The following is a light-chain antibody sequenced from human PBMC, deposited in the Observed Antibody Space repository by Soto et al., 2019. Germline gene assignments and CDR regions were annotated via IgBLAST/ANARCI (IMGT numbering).Light chain of an antibody. CDR2: EAS. J-gene: IGKJ1*01. Sequence: AIRMTQSPSSLSASTGDRVTITCRASQDISNYLNWYQQKPGKAPTLLIYEASILQNGVPSRFSGTESGTEFTLTISSLRPDDFATYYCQQYNDYSAWTFGQGTKVDNK. CDR3: QQYNDYSAWT. V-gene: IGKV1-8*01. CDR1: QDISNY.